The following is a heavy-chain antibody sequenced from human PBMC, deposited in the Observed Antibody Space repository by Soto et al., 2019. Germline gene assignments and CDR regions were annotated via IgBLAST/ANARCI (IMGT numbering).Heavy chain of an antibody. Sequence: QVQLVQSGAEVKKPGASVKVSCKASGYTFTSYGISWVRQAPGQGLEWMGWISAYNGNTNYAQKLQGRVNMTTDTSTSTAYMELRSLRSDDTAVYYCARFATRITIFGVVPYYYYMDVWGKGTTVTVSS. CDR2: ISAYNGNT. CDR3: ARFATRITIFGVVPYYYYMDV. J-gene: IGHJ6*03. V-gene: IGHV1-18*01. CDR1: GYTFTSYG. D-gene: IGHD3-3*01.